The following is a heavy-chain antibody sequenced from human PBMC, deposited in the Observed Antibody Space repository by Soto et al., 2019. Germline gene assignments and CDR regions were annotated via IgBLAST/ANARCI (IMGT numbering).Heavy chain of an antibody. D-gene: IGHD2-15*01. CDR2: RYDGGST. CDR1: GDSIRNRNYY. Sequence: PSETLSLTCAVFGDSIRNRNYYWAWIRQPPGKGLEWIVSRYDGGSTFYNPSLKGRVSVSIDTSKKQFSMKMTSVTAADKAVYYCARVVRAKLLAFDIWGQGTMVTVSS. V-gene: IGHV4-39*01. CDR3: ARVVRAKLLAFDI. J-gene: IGHJ3*02.